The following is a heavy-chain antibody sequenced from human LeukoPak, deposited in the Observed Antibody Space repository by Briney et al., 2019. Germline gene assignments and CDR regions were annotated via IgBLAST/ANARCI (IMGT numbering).Heavy chain of an antibody. CDR1: GFTFSSYA. J-gene: IGHJ4*02. CDR2: ISGSGDNT. D-gene: IGHD3-22*01. CDR3: AKGSYYDSSGSFYFDY. V-gene: IGHV3-23*01. Sequence: GGSLRLSCAAPGFTFSSYAMSWVRQAPGKGLEWVSGISGSGDNTYYADSVKGRLTISRDNSKNTLYVQVNSLGTEDTAAYYCAKGSYYDSSGSFYFDYWGQGTLVTVSS.